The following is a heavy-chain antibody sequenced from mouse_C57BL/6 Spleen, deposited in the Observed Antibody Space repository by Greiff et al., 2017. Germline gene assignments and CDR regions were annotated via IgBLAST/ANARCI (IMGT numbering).Heavy chain of an antibody. V-gene: IGHV1-52*01. D-gene: IGHD1-1*01. CDR1: GYTFTSYW. J-gene: IGHJ2*01. CDR3: ARDYYYGSLYFDY. CDR2: IDPSDSET. Sequence: QVQLQQPGAELVRPGSSVKLSCTASGYTFTSYWMHWVKQRPIQGLEWIGNIDPSDSETHYNQKFKDKATLTVDKSSSTAYMQLSSLTSEDSAVYYCARDYYYGSLYFDYWGQGTTLTVSS.